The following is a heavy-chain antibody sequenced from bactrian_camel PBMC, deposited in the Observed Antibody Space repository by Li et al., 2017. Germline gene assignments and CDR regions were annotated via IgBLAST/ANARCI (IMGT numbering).Heavy chain of an antibody. CDR1: GDTGSSFC. Sequence: HVQLVESGGGSVQVGGSLTLSCAISGDTGSSFCMGWFRQTTEKGREAVARIYTTSRSTYYADSVKGRFTISQDNAKNAVYLQMNSLKPEDTAMYYCGAGQYTWSGGCVYLLWARVELKYWGQGTQVTVSS. CDR2: IYTTSRST. D-gene: IGHD7*01. J-gene: IGHJ4*01. V-gene: IGHV3-2*01. CDR3: GAGQYTWSGGCVYLLWARVELKY.